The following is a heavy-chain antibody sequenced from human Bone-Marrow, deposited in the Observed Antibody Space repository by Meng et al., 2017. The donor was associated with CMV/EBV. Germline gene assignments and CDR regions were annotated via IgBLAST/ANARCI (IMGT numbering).Heavy chain of an antibody. V-gene: IGHV3-21*01. D-gene: IGHD2-2*01. J-gene: IGHJ4*02. Sequence: GGSLRLSCAASGFTFSSYSMNWVRQAPGKGLEWVSSISSSSSYIYYADSVKGRFTISRDNAKNTLYLQMNSLRAEDTAVYYCARARVVVPAAMAYWGQGTLVTVSS. CDR3: ARARVVVPAAMAY. CDR1: GFTFSSYS. CDR2: ISSSSSYI.